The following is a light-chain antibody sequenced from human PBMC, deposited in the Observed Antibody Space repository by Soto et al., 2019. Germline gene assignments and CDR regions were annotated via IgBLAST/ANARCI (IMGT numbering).Light chain of an antibody. CDR1: QSISSW. Sequence: DIQMTQSPSTLSASVGDRVIITCRASQSISSWLAWYQQKPGKAPKLLIYDASSLESGVPSRFSGSGSGTECTRSISSLQPDDVATDYCPQYNSSSRTFGQGTKVDI. V-gene: IGKV1-5*01. J-gene: IGKJ1*01. CDR2: DAS. CDR3: PQYNSSSRT.